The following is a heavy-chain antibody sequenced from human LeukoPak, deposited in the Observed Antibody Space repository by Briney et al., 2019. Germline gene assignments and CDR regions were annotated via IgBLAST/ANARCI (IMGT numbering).Heavy chain of an antibody. CDR2: INHSGST. D-gene: IGHD5-12*01. J-gene: IGHJ4*02. CDR1: GGSFSGYY. Sequence: PSGTLSLTCAVYGGSFSGYYWSWIRQPPGKGLEWIGEINHSGSTNYNPSLKSRVTISVDTSKNQFSLKLSSVTAADTAVYYCARTGGYDYSSLVYWGQGTLVTVSS. V-gene: IGHV4-34*01. CDR3: ARTGGYDYSSLVY.